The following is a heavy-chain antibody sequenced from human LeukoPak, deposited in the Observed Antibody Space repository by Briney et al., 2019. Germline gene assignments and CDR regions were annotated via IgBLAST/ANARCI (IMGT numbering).Heavy chain of an antibody. CDR2: IYYSGST. J-gene: IGHJ3*02. V-gene: IGHV4-31*03. Sequence: PSETLSLTCTVSGGSISSGGYYWSWIRQHPGKGLEWIGYIYYSGSTYYNPSLKSRVTISVDTSKNQSSLKLSSVTAADTAVYYCAREIRSLAYCGGDCLSGAFDIWGQGTMVTVSS. CDR1: GGSISSGGYY. CDR3: AREIRSLAYCGGDCLSGAFDI. D-gene: IGHD2-21*02.